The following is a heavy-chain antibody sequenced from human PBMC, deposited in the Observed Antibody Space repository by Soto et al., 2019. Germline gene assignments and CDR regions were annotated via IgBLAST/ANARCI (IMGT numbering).Heavy chain of an antibody. V-gene: IGHV4-30-2*01. CDR2: IYTSASI. J-gene: IGHJ4*02. CDR3: ARDPLGYSSSHFFDQ. Sequence: SETLSLTCAISGAPITGGDYSWNWIRQQPGKGLEWIGRIYTSASINYNPSLKGRVTLSVDTSTNQVSLRLASVTAADTAVYFCARDPLGYSSSHFFDQWGQGTLVTVSS. CDR1: GAPITGGDYS. D-gene: IGHD6-6*01.